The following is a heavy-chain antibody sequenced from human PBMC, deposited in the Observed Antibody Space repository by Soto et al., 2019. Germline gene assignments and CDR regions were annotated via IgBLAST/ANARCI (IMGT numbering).Heavy chain of an antibody. CDR3: AHRRPATSSSSRYYFDY. Sequence: ASGPTLVNPTQTLTLTCSFSGFSFSTSGVGVGWIRQPPGKALEWLAVIYWNDYKLFSPSLKNRLTINKDTSKNQVVLTMTSMDPVDTATYYCAHRRPATSSSSRYYFDYWGLGTLVTVSS. V-gene: IGHV2-5*01. J-gene: IGHJ4*02. CDR2: IYWNDYK. CDR1: GFSFSTSGVG. D-gene: IGHD6-6*01.